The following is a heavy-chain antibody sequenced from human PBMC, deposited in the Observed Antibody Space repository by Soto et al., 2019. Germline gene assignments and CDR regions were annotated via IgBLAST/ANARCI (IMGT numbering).Heavy chain of an antibody. D-gene: IGHD1-26*01. CDR2: IYWDDDR. J-gene: IGHJ4*02. V-gene: IGHV2-5*02. CDR1: GFSRRSRGES. Sequence: QITLKESGPTLVKPTQTLTLTCTFSGFSRRSRGESVGWIRQPPEKALEWLTIIYWDDDRVYSPSLKNRLTITKDTSKNQVVLTMTNMDSVDTATYYCAHRRKRTQSASGGRYCGGFDYWGQGAPVTVSS. CDR3: AHRRKRTQSASGGRYCGGFDY.